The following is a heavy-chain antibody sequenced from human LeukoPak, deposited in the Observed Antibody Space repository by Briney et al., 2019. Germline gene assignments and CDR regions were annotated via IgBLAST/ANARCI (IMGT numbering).Heavy chain of an antibody. Sequence: ASVKVSCKHSGYTFTDYYMHWVRQAPGQGFEWMGWINPNDGDTNYAQKFQGRVTMTRDTSISTAHMEVSRLRSDDTAVYYCARANFLYCSSSTCLFDYWGQGTLVTVSS. J-gene: IGHJ4*02. CDR1: GYTFTDYY. CDR3: ARANFLYCSSSTCLFDY. V-gene: IGHV1-2*02. CDR2: INPNDGDT. D-gene: IGHD2-2*01.